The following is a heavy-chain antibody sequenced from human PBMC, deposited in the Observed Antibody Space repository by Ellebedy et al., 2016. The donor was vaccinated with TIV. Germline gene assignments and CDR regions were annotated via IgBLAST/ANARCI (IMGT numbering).Heavy chain of an antibody. D-gene: IGHD2-21*02. V-gene: IGHV3-74*01. J-gene: IGHJ4*02. CDR2: INNDGTAT. CDR1: GFSFSWHW. CDR3: VRARPYCGGDCFSFGN. Sequence: GESLKISCAASGFSFSWHWMHWVRQAPGKGLVWVSRINNDGTATTYVDSVKGRFTISRDNTKNTLYLQMNSLRAEDTAVYYCVRARPYCGGDCFSFGNWGQGSLVTVSS.